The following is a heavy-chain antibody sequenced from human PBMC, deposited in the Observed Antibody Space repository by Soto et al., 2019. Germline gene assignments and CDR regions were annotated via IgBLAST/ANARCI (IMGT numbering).Heavy chain of an antibody. D-gene: IGHD2-2*01. CDR2: IKSKNDGGTT. Sequence: PGGSLRLSCAASGFGFTNSWMNWVRQAPGKGLEWVGRIKSKNDGGTTDYAAPVQGRFTISRDDSKTTIYLQMNSLKTEDTAVDYCTSAGQYCTSTTCKAYWGQGTPVTVSS. V-gene: IGHV3-15*07. CDR3: TSAGQYCTSTTCKAY. J-gene: IGHJ4*02. CDR1: GFGFTNSW.